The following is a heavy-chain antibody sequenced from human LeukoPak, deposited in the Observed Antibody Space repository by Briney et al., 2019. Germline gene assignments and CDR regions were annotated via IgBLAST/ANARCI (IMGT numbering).Heavy chain of an antibody. D-gene: IGHD3-22*01. V-gene: IGHV3-30*02. Sequence: GGSLRLSCAASGFTFSSYGMYWVRQAPGKGLEWVAFIRYDGSNKYYADSVKGGFTVSRDNSKNTLYLQMNSLRAEDTAVYYCARDHATYYYDSSGYYDYWGQGTLVTVSS. CDR2: IRYDGSNK. CDR3: ARDHATYYYDSSGYYDY. CDR1: GFTFSSYG. J-gene: IGHJ4*02.